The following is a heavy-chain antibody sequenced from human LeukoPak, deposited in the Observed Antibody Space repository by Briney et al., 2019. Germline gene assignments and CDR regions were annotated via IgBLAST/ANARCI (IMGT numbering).Heavy chain of an antibody. CDR3: ARVENGDYMDY. V-gene: IGHV4-59*08. J-gene: IGHJ4*02. CDR1: GGSISSYY. CDR2: IYYSGST. D-gene: IGHD4-17*01. Sequence: SETLSLTCTVSGGSISSYYWSWIRQPPGKGLEWIGYIYYSGSTNYNPSLKSRVTISVDTSKNQFSLKLSSVTAADTAVYYCARVENGDYMDYWGQGTLVTVSS.